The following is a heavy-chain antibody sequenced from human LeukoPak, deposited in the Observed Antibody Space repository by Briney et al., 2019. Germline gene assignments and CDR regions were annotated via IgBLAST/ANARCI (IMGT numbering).Heavy chain of an antibody. D-gene: IGHD7-27*01. CDR3: NTVGMFDY. CDR2: ISGSGGGT. Sequence: PGGSLRLSCAASGFTFSNSAMSWVRQAPGKGLEWVSAISGSGGGTYYADSVKGRFTISRDNSKNTLYVQMNSLRAADTAVYYCNTVGMFDYWGQGTLVTVSS. J-gene: IGHJ4*02. V-gene: IGHV3-23*01. CDR1: GFTFSNSA.